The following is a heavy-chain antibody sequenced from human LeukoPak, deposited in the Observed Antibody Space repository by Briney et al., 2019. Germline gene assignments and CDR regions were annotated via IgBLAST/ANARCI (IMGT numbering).Heavy chain of an antibody. CDR2: IYYSGST. D-gene: IGHD1-26*01. V-gene: IGHV4-39*01. Sequence: PSETLSLTCTVSGGSISSSSYYWGWIRQPPGKGLEWIGSIYYSGSTYYNPSLKSRVTISVDTSKNQFSLKLSSVTAADTAVYYCARRLTQGSIDYWDQGTLVTVSS. J-gene: IGHJ4*02. CDR3: ARRLTQGSIDY. CDR1: GGSISSSSYY.